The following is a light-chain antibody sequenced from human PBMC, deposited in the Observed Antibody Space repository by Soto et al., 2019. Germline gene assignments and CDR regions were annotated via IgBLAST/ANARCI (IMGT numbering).Light chain of an antibody. CDR3: QQHGSWGIT. V-gene: IGKV3-15*01. CDR2: GTS. Sequence: EIGMTQSPATLSVSPGERATLSCRASQSVGSNLAWYQQKPGQPPSLLIYGTSTRATDIPARFSGSGSGTDFTLTISSLQSEDFAVYYCQQHGSWGITFGPGTKVDI. CDR1: QSVGSN. J-gene: IGKJ3*01.